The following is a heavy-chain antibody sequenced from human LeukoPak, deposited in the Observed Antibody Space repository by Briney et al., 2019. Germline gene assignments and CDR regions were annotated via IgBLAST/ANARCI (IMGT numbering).Heavy chain of an antibody. CDR2: ISAYNGNT. D-gene: IGHD3-10*01. V-gene: IGHV1-18*04. Sequence: ASVKVSCKASGYTFTGYYMHWVRQAPGQGLEWMGWISAYNGNTNYAQKLQGRVTMTTDTSTSTAYMELRSLRSDDTAVYYCARDYGSGSWSDYWGQGTLVTVSS. J-gene: IGHJ4*02. CDR1: GYTFTGYY. CDR3: ARDYGSGSWSDY.